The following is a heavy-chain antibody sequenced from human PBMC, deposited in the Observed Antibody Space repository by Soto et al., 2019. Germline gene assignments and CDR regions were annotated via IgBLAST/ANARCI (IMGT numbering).Heavy chain of an antibody. V-gene: IGHV1-18*01. CDR2: ITPNNGYT. CDR1: GYSFSTYA. J-gene: IGHJ5*02. D-gene: IGHD3-3*01. CDR3: ATPYDSGFDP. Sequence: QLQLMQSGGEAKNPGASVKVSCEASGYSFSTYAISWLRQAPGQGLEWMGLITPNNGYTNYAQKFQGRLILTTDIPSSTAYMEMTSLRYDDTAMYYCATPYDSGFDPWGQGTLVSVS.